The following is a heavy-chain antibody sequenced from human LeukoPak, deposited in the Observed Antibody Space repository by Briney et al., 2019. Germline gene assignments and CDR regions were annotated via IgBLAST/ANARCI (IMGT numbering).Heavy chain of an antibody. J-gene: IGHJ6*03. Sequence: GGALRLTCAASGCTISSSWLSWVRQHPPRGREWVANIKQDGSENYYVDSVKGRFTISRDNGKNSLYLQMNSLRAEDTAVYYCARGNPYGPYEIYYYYYYRDVWGKGITVTISS. CDR1: GCTISSSW. CDR2: IKQDGSEN. CDR3: ARGNPYGPYEIYYYYYYRDV. V-gene: IGHV3-7*01. D-gene: IGHD3-10*01.